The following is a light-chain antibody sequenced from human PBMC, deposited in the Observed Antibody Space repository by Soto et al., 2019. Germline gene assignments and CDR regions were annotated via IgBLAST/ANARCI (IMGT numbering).Light chain of an antibody. J-gene: IGLJ2*01. V-gene: IGLV2-14*01. Sequence: QSALTQPASVSGSPGQSITISCTGTSSDVGGSNYVSWYQQHPGKAPKLMIYEVSNRPSGVSNRFSGSKSGNTASLTISGLQAEDEADYYCSSYTSNSTHVVFGGGTQLTVL. CDR1: SSDVGGSNY. CDR3: SSYTSNSTHVV. CDR2: EVS.